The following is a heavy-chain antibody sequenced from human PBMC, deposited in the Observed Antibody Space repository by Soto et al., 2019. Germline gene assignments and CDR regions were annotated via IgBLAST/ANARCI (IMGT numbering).Heavy chain of an antibody. V-gene: IGHV3-23*01. CDR1: GFTFSSYA. Sequence: GGSLRLSCAASGFTFSSYAMSWVRQAPGKGLEWVSAISGSGGSTYYADSVKGRFTISRDNSKNPLYLQMNSLRAEDTAVYYCAKGGWVLLWFGESYMDVWGKGTTVTVSS. CDR2: ISGSGGST. D-gene: IGHD3-10*01. J-gene: IGHJ6*03. CDR3: AKGGWVLLWFGESYMDV.